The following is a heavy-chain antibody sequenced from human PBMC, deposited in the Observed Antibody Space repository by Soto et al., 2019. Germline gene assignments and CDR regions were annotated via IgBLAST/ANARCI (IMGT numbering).Heavy chain of an antibody. CDR2: IRSKAYGGTT. CDR3: TRDGDFWSGYLVY. J-gene: IGHJ4*02. CDR1: GFTSGDYA. Sequence: GGSLRLSXTASGFTSGDYAMSWVRQAPGKGLEWVGFIRSKAYGGTTEYAASVKGRFTISRDDSKSIAYLQMNSLKTEDTAVYYCTRDGDFWSGYLVYWGQGTLVTVSS. D-gene: IGHD3-3*01. V-gene: IGHV3-49*04.